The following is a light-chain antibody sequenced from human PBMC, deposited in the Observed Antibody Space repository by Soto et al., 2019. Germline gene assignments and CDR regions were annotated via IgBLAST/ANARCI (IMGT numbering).Light chain of an antibody. CDR3: QQYGNSPYT. CDR2: DAS. Sequence: EIVLTQSPATLSLSPGERATLSCVASQSVSSSYLAWYQQKPGLAPRLLIYDASSRATGIPDRFSGCGSGTDFTLTISRLEPGDFAVYYCQQYGNSPYTFGQGTKLEIK. J-gene: IGKJ2*01. CDR1: QSVSSSY. V-gene: IGKV3D-20*01.